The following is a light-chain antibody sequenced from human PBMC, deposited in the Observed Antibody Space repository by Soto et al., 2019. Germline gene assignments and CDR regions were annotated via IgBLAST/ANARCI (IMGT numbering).Light chain of an antibody. Sequence: DIQITQSPSTLSASVGDGVTITCRASETITTSLAWYQQQPGTAPKVLIYDASTLESGVPSWFSGSGSGTEFTLTTSSLQPDDFATYYCQQYGSCPRTFGRGTKVDI. V-gene: IGKV1-5*01. CDR3: QQYGSCPRT. CDR1: ETITTS. CDR2: DAS. J-gene: IGKJ4*01.